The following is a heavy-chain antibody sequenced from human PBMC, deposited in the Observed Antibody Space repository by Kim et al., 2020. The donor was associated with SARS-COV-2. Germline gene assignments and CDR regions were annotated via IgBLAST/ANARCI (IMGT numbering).Heavy chain of an antibody. CDR2: ISPRGMTI. Sequence: WGSLRLSCAASGFTFSSYEMNWVRQAPGKGLEWVSNISPRGMTIYYADSVKGRFTISRDNAKNSLSLQMNSLRAEDTAVYYCARRRLGYYGMDVWGQGGTVTVS. J-gene: IGHJ6*02. CDR3: ARRRLGYYGMDV. V-gene: IGHV3-48*03. CDR1: GFTFSSYE.